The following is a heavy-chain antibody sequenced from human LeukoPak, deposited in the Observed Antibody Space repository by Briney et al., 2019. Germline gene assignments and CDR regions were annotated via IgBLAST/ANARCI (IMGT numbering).Heavy chain of an antibody. D-gene: IGHD6-13*01. CDR3: AREQRPGIAAAGTD. CDR1: GFTLSSYS. Sequence: GGSLRLSYAASGFTLSSYSMIWVRQAPGKGLEWVSSISSSSSYIYYADSVKGRFTISRDNAKNSLYLQMNSLRAEDTAVYYCAREQRPGIAAAGTDWGQGTLLTVSS. J-gene: IGHJ4*02. CDR2: ISSSSSYI. V-gene: IGHV3-21*01.